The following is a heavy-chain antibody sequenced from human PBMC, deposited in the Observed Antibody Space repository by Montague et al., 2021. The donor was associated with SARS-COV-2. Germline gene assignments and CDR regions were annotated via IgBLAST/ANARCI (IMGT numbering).Heavy chain of an antibody. J-gene: IGHJ6*02. CDR1: GFSLSTSGVG. V-gene: IGHV2-5*02. D-gene: IGHD3-3*01. CDR3: ALSGVGYFYYGMDV. CDR2: IYWDDDK. Sequence: PALVKPTQTLTLTCTFSGFSLSTSGVGVGWIRQPPGKALEWLALIYWDDDKRYRPSLKSRLTITKDTSKNQVVLTMTNMDPVDSATYYCALSGVGYFYYGMDVWGQGTTVTVSS.